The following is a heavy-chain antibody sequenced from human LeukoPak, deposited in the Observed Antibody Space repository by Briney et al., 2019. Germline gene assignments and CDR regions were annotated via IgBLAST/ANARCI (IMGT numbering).Heavy chain of an antibody. CDR2: INHSGST. CDR1: GGSFSGYY. J-gene: IGHJ4*02. D-gene: IGHD3-22*01. V-gene: IGHV4-34*01. Sequence: SETLSLTCAVYGGSFSGYYWSWIRQPPGKGLEWIGEINHSGSTNYNPSLKSRVTISVDTSKNQFSLKLSSVTAADTAVYYCAGSPERVYDSSGYYYPCFDYWGQGTLVTVSS. CDR3: AGSPERVYDSSGYYYPCFDY.